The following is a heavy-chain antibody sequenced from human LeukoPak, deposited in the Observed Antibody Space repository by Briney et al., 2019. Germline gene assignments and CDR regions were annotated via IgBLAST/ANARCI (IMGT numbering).Heavy chain of an antibody. D-gene: IGHD5-18*01. V-gene: IGHV3-53*05. CDR1: GFTVSSNY. CDR2: IYSGGST. J-gene: IGHJ6*02. CDR3: AKDTEGYTYGYYYYGMDV. Sequence: GGSLRLSCAASGFTVSSNYMSWVRQAPGKGLEWVSVIYSGGSTYYADSVKGRFTISRDNSKNSLYLQMNSLRNDDTALYYCAKDTEGYTYGYYYYGMDVWGQGTTVTVSS.